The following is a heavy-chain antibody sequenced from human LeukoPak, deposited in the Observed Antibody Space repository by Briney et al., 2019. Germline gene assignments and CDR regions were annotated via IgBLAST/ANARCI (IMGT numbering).Heavy chain of an antibody. V-gene: IGHV5-51*01. CDR1: GYSFTSYW. D-gene: IGHD3-16*02. CDR2: IYPGDSDT. J-gene: IGHJ4*02. Sequence: GESLKISCKGSGYSFTSYWIGWVRQMPGKGLEWMGIIYPGDSDTRYSPSFQGQVTISADKSISTAYLQWSSLKASDTAMYYCARFVGLGELSLPETPFDYWGQGTLVTVSS. CDR3: ARFVGLGELSLPETPFDY.